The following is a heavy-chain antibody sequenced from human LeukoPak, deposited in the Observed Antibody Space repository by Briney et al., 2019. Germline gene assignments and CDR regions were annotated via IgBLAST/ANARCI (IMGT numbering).Heavy chain of an antibody. CDR1: GYTFTSYY. V-gene: IGHV1-46*01. D-gene: IGHD2-21*02. CDR2: INPSGGST. J-gene: IGHJ6*03. Sequence: GASVKVSCKASGYTFTSYYMHWVRQAPGQGLEWMGIINPSGGSTSYAQKFQGRVTMTRDTSTSTVYMELSSLRSEDTAVYYCARASSDLYYYYYMDVWGKGTTVTISS. CDR3: ARASSDLYYYYYMDV.